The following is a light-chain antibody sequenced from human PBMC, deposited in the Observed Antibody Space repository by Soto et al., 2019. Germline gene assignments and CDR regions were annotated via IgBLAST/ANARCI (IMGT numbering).Light chain of an antibody. CDR2: DVR. CDR3: SSFTGTSTLR. J-gene: IGLJ2*01. CDR1: SSDIGSYDL. V-gene: IGLV2-14*02. Sequence: QSALTRPASVSGSPGQSITISCTGSSSDIGSYDLVSWYQQHPGKAPKLMIYDVRYRPSGVSNRFSGSKSGNTASLTISGLQAEDEADYYCSSFTGTSTLRFGGGTKLTVL.